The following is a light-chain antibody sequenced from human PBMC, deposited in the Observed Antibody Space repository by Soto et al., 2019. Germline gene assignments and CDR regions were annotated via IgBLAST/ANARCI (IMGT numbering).Light chain of an antibody. CDR2: DTV. CDR1: QDLTNY. V-gene: IGKV1-33*01. J-gene: IGKJ2*01. CDR3: EQYVNLPYT. Sequence: DIQMTQSPPSLAASVGDRVTMTCQSSQDLTNYLNWYQQKPGQAPKLLIYDTVTLEEGVPSRFSGGGSGTDFTFTINGLQPEDAAIYTCEQYVNLPYTFGQGTRLEIK.